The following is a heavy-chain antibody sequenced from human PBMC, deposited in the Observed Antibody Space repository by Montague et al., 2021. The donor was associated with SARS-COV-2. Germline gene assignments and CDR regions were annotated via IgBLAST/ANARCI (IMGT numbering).Heavy chain of an antibody. V-gene: IGHV4-39*01. CDR1: GDSISSSLYY. Sequence: SETLSLTCSVSGDSISSSLYYWGWIRQPPGKGLEWLGSNDYRGSTYYNPSLKSRVTISVDTSKNQFSLKLSSVTAADTAVYYCARLHWGGWVSLWGVFDFWGQGSMVTVSS. CDR2: NDYRGST. CDR3: ARLHWGGWVSLWGVFDF. D-gene: IGHD3-16*01. J-gene: IGHJ4*02.